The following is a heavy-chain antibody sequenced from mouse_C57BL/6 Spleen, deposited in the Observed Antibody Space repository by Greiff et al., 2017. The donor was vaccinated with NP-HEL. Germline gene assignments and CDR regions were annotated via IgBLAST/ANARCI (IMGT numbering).Heavy chain of an antibody. Sequence: QVQLQLSGAELVKPGASVKLSCKASGYTFTSYWMHWVKPRPGRGLEWIGRIDPNSGGTKYNEKFKSKATLTVDQSSSAAYMQLNSLTSEDSAVYYRARGSSYTFFGYWGQGTTLTVSS. CDR1: GYTFTSYW. CDR2: IDPNSGGT. J-gene: IGHJ2*01. D-gene: IGHD1-1*01. CDR3: ARGSSYTFFGY. V-gene: IGHV1-62-3*01.